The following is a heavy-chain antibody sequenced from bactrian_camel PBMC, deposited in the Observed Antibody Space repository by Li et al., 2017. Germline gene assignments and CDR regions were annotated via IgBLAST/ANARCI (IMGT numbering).Heavy chain of an antibody. D-gene: IGHD5*01. Sequence: VQLVESGGGLVQPGGSLRLSCAASGFTFSSYAMSWVRQAPGKGLEWVSAINGGGGSTYSADSVKGRFTASRDNAQNTVDLQMNSLKPDDTGMYYCSNVPLTSLAAGLGARGQGTQVTVS. J-gene: IGHJ4*01. CDR2: INGGGGST. V-gene: IGHV3S40*01. CDR1: GFTFSSYA.